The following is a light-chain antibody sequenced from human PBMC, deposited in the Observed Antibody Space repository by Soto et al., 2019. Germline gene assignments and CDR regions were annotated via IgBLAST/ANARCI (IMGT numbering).Light chain of an antibody. V-gene: IGLV2-8*01. CDR1: TSDIGAYNY. CDR2: EVT. J-gene: IGLJ1*01. Sequence: ALTQPPSASGSPGQSVTISCTGTTSDIGAYNYVSWYQQRPGKAPKLIIYEVTRRPSGVPDRIFGSKSYTTASLTVSGLQAEDEADYYCSSFAGTNSFVFGTGTKLTVL. CDR3: SSFAGTNSFV.